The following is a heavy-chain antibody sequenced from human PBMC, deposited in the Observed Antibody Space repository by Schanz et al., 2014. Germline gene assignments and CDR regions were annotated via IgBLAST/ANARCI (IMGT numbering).Heavy chain of an antibody. D-gene: IGHD3-10*02. CDR3: AKNQYDDVDLSSFYFDF. CDR2: ISSSSSTI. V-gene: IGHV3-48*04. CDR1: GFSFGNYG. J-gene: IGHJ4*02. Sequence: EVQLLESGGGLVQPGGSLRLSCEASGFSFGNYGMSWVRQAPGKGLEWVAYISSSSSTIHYADSVKGRFTISRDSSKNTLYLQMNSLRPEDTAIYYCAKNQYDDVDLSSFYFDFWGQGTLVTVSS.